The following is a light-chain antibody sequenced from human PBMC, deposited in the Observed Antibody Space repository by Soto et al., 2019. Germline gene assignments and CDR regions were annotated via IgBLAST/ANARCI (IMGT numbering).Light chain of an antibody. Sequence: EIVLTQSPGTLSLSPGESATLSCRASQSVSSRFLAWYQHKPGQAPRLLMYDASRRATGIPDRFSCRGSGTDFTLTISRLEPEDFAVYYCQQFASSLTFGGGTEVEVK. CDR3: QQFASSLT. V-gene: IGKV3-20*01. CDR1: QSVSSRF. J-gene: IGKJ4*01. CDR2: DAS.